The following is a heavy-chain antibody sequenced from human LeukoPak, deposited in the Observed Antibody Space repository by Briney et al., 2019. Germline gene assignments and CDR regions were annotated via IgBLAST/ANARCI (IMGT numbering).Heavy chain of an antibody. J-gene: IGHJ4*02. CDR1: GFTFSSYG. CDR3: ASPHKDLPYDILAGYFSG. D-gene: IGHD3-9*01. V-gene: IGHV3-30*19. CDR2: ISYDGTNK. Sequence: GGSLRLSCAASGFTFSSYGMHWVRQAPGKGLEWVAVISYDGTNKRDADSVKGRFTISRDNSKSTLYLQMNSLRAEDTAIYYCASPHKDLPYDILAGYFSGWGQGTLVTVSS.